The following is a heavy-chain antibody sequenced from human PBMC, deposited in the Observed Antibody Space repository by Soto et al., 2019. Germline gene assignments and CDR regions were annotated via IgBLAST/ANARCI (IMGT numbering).Heavy chain of an antibody. Sequence: QVQLVESGGGLVKPGGSLRLACAASGFSFGDYYMTWIRQAPGKGLDWISYITSSGTSTSYADSVKGRFTISRDNAKNSLYLEMKSLRAEDTAVYYCARRGSMITFGGVIFYPDYWGQGTLVTVSS. V-gene: IGHV3-11*01. CDR3: ARRGSMITFGGVIFYPDY. CDR1: GFSFGDYY. J-gene: IGHJ4*02. D-gene: IGHD3-16*02. CDR2: ITSSGTST.